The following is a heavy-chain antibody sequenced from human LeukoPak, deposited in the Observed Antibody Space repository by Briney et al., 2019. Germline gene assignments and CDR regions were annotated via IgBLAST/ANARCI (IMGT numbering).Heavy chain of an antibody. J-gene: IGHJ4*02. V-gene: IGHV1-2*02. Sequence: ASVKVSCKASGYTFTGYYMHWVRQAPGQVLVWMGWINPNSGGTNYAQKFQGRVTMTRDTSISTAYMELSRLRSDDTAVYYCAREGTYYYDSSGLGHGDGKYDYWGQGTLVTVSS. D-gene: IGHD3-22*01. CDR3: AREGTYYYDSSGLGHGDGKYDY. CDR1: GYTFTGYY. CDR2: INPNSGGT.